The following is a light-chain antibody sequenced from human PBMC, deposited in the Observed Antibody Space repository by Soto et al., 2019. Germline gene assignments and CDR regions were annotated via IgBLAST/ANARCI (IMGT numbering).Light chain of an antibody. CDR1: QSISSY. V-gene: IGKV1-5*03. Sequence: DIQMTQSPSSLSASVGDRVTITCRASQSISSYLNWYQQKPGKAPKLLIYKASSLESGVPSRFSGSGSGTEFTLTISSLQPDDFATYYCQQYNSHWTFGQGTKVDIK. CDR2: KAS. CDR3: QQYNSHWT. J-gene: IGKJ1*01.